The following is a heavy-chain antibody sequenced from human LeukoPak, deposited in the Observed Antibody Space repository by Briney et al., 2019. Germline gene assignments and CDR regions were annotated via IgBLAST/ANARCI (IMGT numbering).Heavy chain of an antibody. Sequence: RPSEALSLTCTVSGGSISSYFWSWIRQPPGKGLEWIGYVYYSGSTKYNPSLKSRVTISVDTSKNQFSLKLSSVTAADTAVYYCARHAGVVVYSDYWGQGTLVSVS. V-gene: IGHV4-59*08. CDR3: ARHAGVVVYSDY. CDR1: GGSISSYF. D-gene: IGHD3-22*01. J-gene: IGHJ4*02. CDR2: VYYSGST.